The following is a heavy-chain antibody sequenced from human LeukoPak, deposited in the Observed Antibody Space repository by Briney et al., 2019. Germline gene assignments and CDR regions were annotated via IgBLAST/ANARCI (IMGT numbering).Heavy chain of an antibody. CDR1: GGSISSSY. J-gene: IGHJ4*02. D-gene: IGHD3-22*01. CDR3: ARHYSPYDSSGFYYYLDY. Sequence: PSETLSLTCTVSGGSISSSYWSWIRQPPGKGLDWIGYIYYSENTNYNPSLKSRVTISQDTSKNQFSLRLNSVTAADTAVYYCARHYSPYDSSGFYYYLDYWGQGILVTVSS. V-gene: IGHV4-59*08. CDR2: IYYSENT.